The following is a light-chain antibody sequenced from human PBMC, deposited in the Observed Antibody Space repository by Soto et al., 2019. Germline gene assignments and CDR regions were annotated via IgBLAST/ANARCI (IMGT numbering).Light chain of an antibody. CDR2: AAS. CDR1: QSISVH. J-gene: IGKJ2*01. CDR3: QQSYITPYT. V-gene: IGKV1-39*01. Sequence: DIQMTQSPSSLSASVGDTVTITCRASQSISVHLNWYQQKPGKVPKLLIYAASNLHSGVPSRFSGSGSETDFALTLSSLQPEDFATYYCQQSYITPYTFGQGTRLEIK.